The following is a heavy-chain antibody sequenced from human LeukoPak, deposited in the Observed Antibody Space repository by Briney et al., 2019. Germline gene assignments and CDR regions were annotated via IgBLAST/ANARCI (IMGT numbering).Heavy chain of an antibody. CDR1: GFTFSSYG. V-gene: IGHV3-23*01. D-gene: IGHD3-3*01. J-gene: IGHJ6*03. Sequence: GGSLRLSCAASGFTFSSYGMSWVRQAPGKGLEWVSAISGSGGSTYYADSVKGRFTISRDNSKNTLYLQMNSLRAEDTAVYYCAKASGYRVYYYYYYMDVWGKGTTVTVSS. CDR3: AKASGYRVYYYYYYMDV. CDR2: ISGSGGST.